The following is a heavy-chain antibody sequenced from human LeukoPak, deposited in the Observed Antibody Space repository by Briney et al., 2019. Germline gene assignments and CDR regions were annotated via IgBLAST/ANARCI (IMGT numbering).Heavy chain of an antibody. V-gene: IGHV3-23*01. CDR1: GFTFSSYA. D-gene: IGHD3-22*01. CDR3: AKGYYYDSSGYSHGAFDI. J-gene: IGHJ3*02. Sequence: GGSLRLSCAASGFTFSSYAMSWVRQAPGKGLEWFSAISGSGGSTYYADSVKGRFTISRDNSKNTLYLQMNSLRAEDTAVYYCAKGYYYDSSGYSHGAFDIWGQGTMVTVSS. CDR2: ISGSGGST.